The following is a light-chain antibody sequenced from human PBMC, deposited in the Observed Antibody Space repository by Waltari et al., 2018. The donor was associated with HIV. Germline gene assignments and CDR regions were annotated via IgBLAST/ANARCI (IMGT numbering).Light chain of an antibody. CDR2: EVS. CDR3: SSYTSSNTFVV. J-gene: IGLJ2*01. Sequence: QSALTQPPSVSGSPGQSVTIPSTGTRSDVGNYNRVSSYQQPPGSAPKLMIYEVSNRPSGVPRRFSGSKSGNTASLTISGLQAEDEADYYCSSYTSSNTFVVFGGGTKLTVL. V-gene: IGLV2-18*02. CDR1: RSDVGNYNR.